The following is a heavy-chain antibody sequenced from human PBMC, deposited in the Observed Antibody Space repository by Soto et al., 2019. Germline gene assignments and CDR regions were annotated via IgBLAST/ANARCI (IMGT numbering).Heavy chain of an antibody. V-gene: IGHV5-51*01. Sequence: PGESLKISCKGSGYSFTSYWIGWVRQMPGKGLEWMGIIYPGDSDTRYSPSFQGQVTISADKSISTAYLQWSSLKASDTAMYYCARLGGDCSSTSCYDYYMDVWGKGITVTVSS. CDR2: IYPGDSDT. J-gene: IGHJ6*03. CDR3: ARLGGDCSSTSCYDYYMDV. CDR1: GYSFTSYW. D-gene: IGHD2-2*01.